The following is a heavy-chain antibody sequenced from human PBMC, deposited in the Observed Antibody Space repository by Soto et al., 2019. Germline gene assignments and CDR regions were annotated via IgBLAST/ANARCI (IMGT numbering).Heavy chain of an antibody. V-gene: IGHV1-8*01. Sequence: ASVKVSCKASGYTFTSYDINWVRQATGQGLEWMGWMNPNSGNTGYAQKFQGRVTMTRNTSISTAYMELSSLRSEDTAVYYCAREGRYFDWLSPIPNWFDPWGQGTLVTVSS. D-gene: IGHD3-9*01. CDR1: GYTFTSYD. J-gene: IGHJ5*02. CDR2: MNPNSGNT. CDR3: AREGRYFDWLSPIPNWFDP.